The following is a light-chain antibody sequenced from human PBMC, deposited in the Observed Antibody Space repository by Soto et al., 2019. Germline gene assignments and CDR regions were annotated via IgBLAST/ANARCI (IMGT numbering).Light chain of an antibody. J-gene: IGKJ4*01. Sequence: DIQMTQSPSTLSASVGDRVTITCRATQSISSCLAWYQKKPGEAPQLLIYKTSSVESGVPSRFIGSGSVTDFTLTISSLQPYDFATYYCQKYNSYPLAFGGGTPV. CDR3: QKYNSYPLA. CDR1: QSISSC. CDR2: KTS. V-gene: IGKV1-5*03.